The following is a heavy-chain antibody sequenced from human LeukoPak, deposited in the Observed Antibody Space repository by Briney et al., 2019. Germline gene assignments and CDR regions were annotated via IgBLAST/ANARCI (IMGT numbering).Heavy chain of an antibody. CDR2: IYYSGST. CDR3: AIGNRSIVLMVYVHKWFDP. J-gene: IGHJ5*02. D-gene: IGHD2-8*01. CDR1: GYSISSSYY. V-gene: IGHV4-38-2*02. Sequence: SETLSLTCTVSGYSISSSYYWGWIRQPPGQGLEWLGSIYYSGSTYYNPSLKSRVTISVDTSKNQFSLKLSSVTAADTAVYYCAIGNRSIVLMVYVHKWFDPWGQGTLVTVSS.